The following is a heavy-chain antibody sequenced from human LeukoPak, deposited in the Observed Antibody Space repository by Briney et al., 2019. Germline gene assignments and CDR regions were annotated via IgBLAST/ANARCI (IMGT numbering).Heavy chain of an antibody. CDR3: ARARLRGPTQD. V-gene: IGHV4-30-4*01. CDR1: GDSMYSGDYY. J-gene: IGHJ4*02. D-gene: IGHD1-1*01. CDR2: IYDDEST. Sequence: SETLSLTCTVSGDSMYSGDYYCNWIRQAPGKGLEWIGHIYDDESTYYNPSLKNRVFMSVDASEMQFSLRLTSVTAADSGLYYRARARLRGPTQDWSPGTLVTVSS.